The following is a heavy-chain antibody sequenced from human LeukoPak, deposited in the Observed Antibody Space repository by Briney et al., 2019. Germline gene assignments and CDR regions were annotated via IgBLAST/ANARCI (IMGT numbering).Heavy chain of an antibody. V-gene: IGHV3-23*01. CDR2: ISGSGGST. CDR1: GFTFSSYA. CDR3: AKGDGNWGKYYFDY. D-gene: IGHD7-27*01. Sequence: GGSLRLSCAASGFTFSSYAMSWVRQAPGKGLEWVSTISGSGGSTFYADSVKGRFTISRDYSKNTLYLQTNSLRAEDTAVYYCAKGDGNWGKYYFDYWGQGTLVTVSS. J-gene: IGHJ4*02.